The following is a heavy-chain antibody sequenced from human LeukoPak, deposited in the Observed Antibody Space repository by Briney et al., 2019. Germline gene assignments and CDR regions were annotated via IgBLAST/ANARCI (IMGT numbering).Heavy chain of an antibody. D-gene: IGHD1-26*01. CDR1: GGSISNGNW. CDR2: IYHTGRT. J-gene: IGHJ4*02. CDR3: VRCGSYCLDY. V-gene: IGHV4-4*02. Sequence: SGTLSLTCDVSGGSISNGNWWSWVRQPPGKGLEWIGEIYHTGRTNYNPSLKSRVSISVDKSKDQLSLNLNSVTAADTAVYYCVRCGSYCLDYWGQGTLVTVSS.